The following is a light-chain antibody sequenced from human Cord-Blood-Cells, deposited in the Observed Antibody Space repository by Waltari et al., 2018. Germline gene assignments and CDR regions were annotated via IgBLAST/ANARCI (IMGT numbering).Light chain of an antibody. J-gene: IGKJ2*01. CDR2: DAS. CDR3: QQYNSYSGT. CDR1: QSISSW. V-gene: IGKV1-5*01. Sequence: DIQMTQSPSTLSASVGDSVTITCRAIQSISSWLAWYQQKPGKAPKLLIYDASSLESGVPSRFSGSGSGTEFTLTISSLQPDDFATYYCQQYNSYSGTFGQGTKLEIK.